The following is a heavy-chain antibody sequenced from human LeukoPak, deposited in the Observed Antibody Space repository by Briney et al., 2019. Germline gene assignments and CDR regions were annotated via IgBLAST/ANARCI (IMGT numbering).Heavy chain of an antibody. Sequence: GESLKISCKGSGYRFTSYCIGWVRQMPGKGLEWWGIFYPGNSDTRYSPSFQGQVTISADKSISTAYLQWSSLKASDTAMYYCARVSVYYYDSSGYYEPFDYWGQGTLVTVSS. CDR3: ARVSVYYYDSSGYYEPFDY. D-gene: IGHD3-22*01. CDR2: FYPGNSDT. V-gene: IGHV5-51*01. CDR1: GYRFTSYC. J-gene: IGHJ4*02.